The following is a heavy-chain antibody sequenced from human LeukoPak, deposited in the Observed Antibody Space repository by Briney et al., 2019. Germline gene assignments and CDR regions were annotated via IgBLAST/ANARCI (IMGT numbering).Heavy chain of an antibody. J-gene: IGHJ4*02. V-gene: IGHV3-66*01. CDR1: GFTVSSNY. CDR3: ANVPLLRLGELSFDY. CDR2: IYSGGST. Sequence: GGSLRLSCAASGFTVSSNYMSWVRQAPGKGLEWVSVIYSGGSTYYADSVKGRFTISRDNSKNTLYLQMNSLRAEDTAVYYCANVPLLRLGELSFDYWGQGTLVTVSS. D-gene: IGHD3-16*02.